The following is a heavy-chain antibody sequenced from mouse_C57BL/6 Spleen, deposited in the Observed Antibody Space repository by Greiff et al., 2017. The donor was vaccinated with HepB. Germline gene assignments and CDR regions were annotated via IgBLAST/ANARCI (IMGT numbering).Heavy chain of an antibody. CDR2: ISSGGSYT. Sequence: VQLKESGGDLVKPGGSLKLSCAASGFTFSSYGMSWVRQTPDKRLEWVATISSGGSYTYYPDSVKGRFTISRDNAKNTLYLQMSSLKSEDTAMYYCARLYGSSYGFAYWGQGTLVTVSA. CDR1: GFTFSSYG. CDR3: ARLYGSSYGFAY. D-gene: IGHD1-1*01. V-gene: IGHV5-6*01. J-gene: IGHJ3*01.